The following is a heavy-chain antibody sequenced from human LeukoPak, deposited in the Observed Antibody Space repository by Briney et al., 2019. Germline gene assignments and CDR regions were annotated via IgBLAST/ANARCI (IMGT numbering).Heavy chain of an antibody. CDR2: IYYSGTT. CDR3: ARRLRSRNVVVPAAAYFDY. CDR1: GGSISSSSYY. V-gene: IGHV4-39*01. Sequence: ASETLSLTCTVSGGSISSSSYYWGWIRQPPGKGLEWIGSIYYSGTTYYNPSLKSRVTISVDTSKNQFSLTLSSVTAADTAIYYCARRLRSRNVVVPAAAYFDYWGQGTLVTVSS. J-gene: IGHJ4*02. D-gene: IGHD2-2*01.